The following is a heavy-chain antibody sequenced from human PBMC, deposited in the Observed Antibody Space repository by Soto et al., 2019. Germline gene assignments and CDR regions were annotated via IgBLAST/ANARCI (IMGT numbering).Heavy chain of an antibody. D-gene: IGHD3-3*01. CDR1: GFTFSSYA. Sequence: PGGSLRLSCAASGFTFSSYAMHWVRQAPGKGLEWVAVISYDGSNKYYADSVKGRFTISRDNSKNTLYLQMNSLRAEDTAVYYCARDLQERFLEWLSSLYYYGIDVWGQGTTVTVSS. J-gene: IGHJ6*02. CDR2: ISYDGSNK. V-gene: IGHV3-30-3*01. CDR3: ARDLQERFLEWLSSLYYYGIDV.